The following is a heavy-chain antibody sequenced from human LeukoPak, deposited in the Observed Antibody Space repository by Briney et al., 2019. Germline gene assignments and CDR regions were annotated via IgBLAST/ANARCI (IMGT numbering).Heavy chain of an antibody. J-gene: IGHJ4*02. CDR2: INSDGSRI. V-gene: IGHV3-74*01. CDR1: GFTFSTYW. Sequence: PGGSLRLSCAASGFTFSTYWMHWVRQAPGKGLVWVSRINSDGSRISYADSVKGRFTISRDNAKNTLYLQMNSLRAEDTALYYCAKAGGLRWPWYFDYWGQGTLVTVSS. D-gene: IGHD4-23*01. CDR3: AKAGGLRWPWYFDY.